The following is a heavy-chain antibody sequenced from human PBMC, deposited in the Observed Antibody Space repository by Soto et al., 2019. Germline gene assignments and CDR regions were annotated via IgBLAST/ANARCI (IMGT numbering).Heavy chain of an antibody. CDR3: ARDVGTQMDFWSTSGMDV. CDR2: ITYDGSTK. V-gene: IGHV3-30-3*01. D-gene: IGHD3-3*01. CDR1: GLSFGDDA. J-gene: IGHJ6*02. Sequence: SLRLSCAASGLSFGDDAMHWVRQAPGKGLEWVAVITYDGSTKFYADSVRGRFTISRDNSKSTLYLQMASLISKDTAVYYCARDVGTQMDFWSTSGMDVWGQGTTVTVSS.